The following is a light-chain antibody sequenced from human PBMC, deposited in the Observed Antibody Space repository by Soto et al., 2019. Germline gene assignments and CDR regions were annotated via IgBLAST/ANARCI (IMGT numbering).Light chain of an antibody. CDR2: KAS. V-gene: IGKV1-5*03. CDR1: QSISSW. CDR3: QQYNSYPPYT. J-gene: IGKJ2*01. Sequence: DIQMTQSPSTLSASVRDRVTITCRASQSISSWLAWYQQKPGKAPKLLIYKASSLESGVPSRFSGSGSGTEFTLTISSLQPDDFATYYCQQYNSYPPYTFGQGTKLEIK.